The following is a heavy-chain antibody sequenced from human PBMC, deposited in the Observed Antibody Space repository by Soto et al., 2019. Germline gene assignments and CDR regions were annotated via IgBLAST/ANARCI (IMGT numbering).Heavy chain of an antibody. J-gene: IGHJ5*02. CDR1: GGTFSSYT. D-gene: IGHD3-3*01. CDR2: IIPILGIA. V-gene: IGHV1-69*02. Sequence: GASVKVSCKASGGTFSSYTISWVRQAPGQGLEWMGRIIPILGIANYAQKFQGRVTITADKSTSTAYMELSSLRSEDTAVYYCAGSYYDFWSGYADEGNWFDPWGQGTLVTVSS. CDR3: AGSYYDFWSGYADEGNWFDP.